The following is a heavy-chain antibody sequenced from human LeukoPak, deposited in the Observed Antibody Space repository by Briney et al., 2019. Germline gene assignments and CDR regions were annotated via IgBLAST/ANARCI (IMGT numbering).Heavy chain of an antibody. V-gene: IGHV3-23*01. J-gene: IGHJ4*02. Sequence: PGGFLRLSCAASGFSFSSYAMSWVRQAPGKGLEWVSVISGRGSSTYYADSVKGRFTISRDNSKNTLYLQMNSLRAEDTAVYYCAKAPLEVTMVRGVIPYYFDYWGQGTLVTVSS. CDR2: ISGRGSST. D-gene: IGHD3-10*01. CDR1: GFSFSSYA. CDR3: AKAPLEVTMVRGVIPYYFDY.